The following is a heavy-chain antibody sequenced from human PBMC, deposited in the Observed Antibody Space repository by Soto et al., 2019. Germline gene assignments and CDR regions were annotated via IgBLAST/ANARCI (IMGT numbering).Heavy chain of an antibody. CDR1: GGTFSSYT. J-gene: IGHJ6*02. CDR2: IIPILGIP. D-gene: IGHD3-10*01. V-gene: IGHV1-69*02. Sequence: QVQLVQSGAEVKKPGSSVKVSCKASGGTFSSYTISWVRQAPGQGLEWMGRIIPILGIPNYAQKFQGRVTXTXNKSTSTAYRELSSLRSEDTAVYSCARFRGSYGMDVWGQGTTVTVSS. CDR3: ARFRGSYGMDV.